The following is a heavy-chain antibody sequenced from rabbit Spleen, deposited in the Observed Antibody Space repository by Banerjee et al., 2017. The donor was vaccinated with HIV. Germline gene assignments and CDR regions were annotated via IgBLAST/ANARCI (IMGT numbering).Heavy chain of an antibody. J-gene: IGHJ3*01. V-gene: IGHV1S43*01. D-gene: IGHD4-2*01. CDR1: GFSFSSGYD. CDR3: ARGGYGGHIYTMGL. CDR2: IYTGNGKT. Sequence: QEQLVESGGGLVKPGASPTLTCTASGFSFSSGYDMCWVRQAPGKGLEWIGCIYTGNGKTYYASWVNGRFTISSDNAQSTVDLKMSSLTVADTATYFCARGGYGGHIYTMGLWGQGTLVTVS.